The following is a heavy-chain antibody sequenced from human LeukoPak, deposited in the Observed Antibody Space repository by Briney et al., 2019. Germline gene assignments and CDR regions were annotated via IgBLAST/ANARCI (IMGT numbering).Heavy chain of an antibody. J-gene: IGHJ5*02. CDR3: ARDSFGYYDSSGPNWFDP. Sequence: ASPKASCKASGFTFTGLYMHWVRQAPGQGLEWMGWINPKSGGTNYAQKFQGRVTMTRDTSISTAYMELSRLRSDDTAVYYCARDSFGYYDSSGPNWFDPWGQGTLVTVSS. D-gene: IGHD3-22*01. CDR2: INPKSGGT. CDR1: GFTFTGLY. V-gene: IGHV1-2*02.